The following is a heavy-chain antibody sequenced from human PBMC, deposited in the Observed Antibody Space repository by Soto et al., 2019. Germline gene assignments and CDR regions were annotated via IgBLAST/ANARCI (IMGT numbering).Heavy chain of an antibody. CDR2: IYYSGST. Sequence: SETLSLTCTVSGGSISSYYWSWIRQPPGKGLEWIGYIYYSGSTNYNPSLKSRVTISVDTSKNQFSLKLSSVTAADTAVYYCASLAAAGNYWGQGTLVTVSS. J-gene: IGHJ4*02. CDR3: ASLAAAGNY. CDR1: GGSISSYY. D-gene: IGHD6-13*01. V-gene: IGHV4-59*08.